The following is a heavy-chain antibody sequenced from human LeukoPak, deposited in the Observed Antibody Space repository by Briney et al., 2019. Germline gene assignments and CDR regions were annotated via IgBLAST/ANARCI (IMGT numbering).Heavy chain of an antibody. D-gene: IGHD3-9*01. CDR3: ASAIRYFDWLPIY. V-gene: IGHV4-39*07. CDR2: IYYTGST. CDR1: GGSISSSSYY. J-gene: IGHJ4*02. Sequence: SETLSLTCTVSGGSISSSSYYWGWIRQSPGKGLEWIANIYYTGSTYYNPSLKGRVTISIDTSKNQFSLKLSSVTAADTAVYYCASAIRYFDWLPIYWGQGTLATVSS.